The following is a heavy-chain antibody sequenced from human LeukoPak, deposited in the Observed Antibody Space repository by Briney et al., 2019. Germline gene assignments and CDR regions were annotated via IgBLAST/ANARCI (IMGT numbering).Heavy chain of an antibody. V-gene: IGHV4-61*02. CDR1: GGSISSGSDY. D-gene: IGHD6-19*01. CDR3: ARDPPEYSSAWHAFNI. CDR2: IYTSGST. J-gene: IGHJ3*02. Sequence: PSETLSLTCTVSGGSISSGSDYWSWIRQPAGKGLEWIERIYTSGSTNYNPSLKSRVTISVDTSKNQVSLKLSSVTAADTAVYYCARDPPEYSSAWHAFNIWGQGTMVTVSS.